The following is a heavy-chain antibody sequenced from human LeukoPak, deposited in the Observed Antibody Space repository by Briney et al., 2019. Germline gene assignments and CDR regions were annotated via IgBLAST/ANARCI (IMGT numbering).Heavy chain of an antibody. CDR2: IKQDGSEK. D-gene: IGHD3-10*01. Sequence: PGGSLRLSCAASGFTFGSYWMSWVRQAPGKGLEWVANIKQDGSEKYYVDSVKGRFTISRDNAKNSLYLQMNSLRAEDTAVYYCARDYPYYYGSGSFTYRGYYFDYWGQGTLVTVSS. CDR1: GFTFGSYW. CDR3: ARDYPYYYGSGSFTYRGYYFDY. J-gene: IGHJ4*02. V-gene: IGHV3-7*01.